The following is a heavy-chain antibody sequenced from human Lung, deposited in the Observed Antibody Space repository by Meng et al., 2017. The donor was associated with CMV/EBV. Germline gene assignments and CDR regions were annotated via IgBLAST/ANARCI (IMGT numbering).Heavy chain of an antibody. J-gene: IGHJ4*02. CDR3: AGTVVPAAIEADF. CDR2: ISGSGITT. CDR1: GFRFSDYS. D-gene: IGHD2-2*01. V-gene: IGHV3-11*04. Sequence: GESLKISCAASGFRFSDYSMNWVRQAPGKGLEWISYISGSGITTYSSDSVKGRFTVSRANAKNSLYLQMNSLRVEDTAIYYCAGTVVPAAIEADFWGRGTLVTVSS.